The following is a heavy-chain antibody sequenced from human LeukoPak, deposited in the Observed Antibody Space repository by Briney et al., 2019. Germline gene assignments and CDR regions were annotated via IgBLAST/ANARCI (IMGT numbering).Heavy chain of an antibody. CDR3: TRSGLTGMRKYARADYYYYGMDV. CDR1: GGSFSGYL. V-gene: IGHV4-34*01. Sequence: SEALSLTCTVSGGSFSGYLWSWLRQSPGKGLEWIGEINYNGEITNYNPSLKSRLTMSVDTSKNQFSLKLTSVTAADTAVYYCTRSGLTGMRKYARADYYYYGMDVWGQGTAVTVSS. CDR2: INYNGEIT. D-gene: IGHD6-13*01. J-gene: IGHJ6*02.